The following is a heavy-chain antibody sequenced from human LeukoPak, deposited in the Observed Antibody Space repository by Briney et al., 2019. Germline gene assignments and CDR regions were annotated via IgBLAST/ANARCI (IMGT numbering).Heavy chain of an antibody. CDR2: IYPNSGGT. J-gene: IGHJ6*02. V-gene: IGHV1-2*02. CDR1: ASTFTDYI. CDR3: AKRCPYGCYLDV. D-gene: IGHD2-2*01. Sequence: ASVKLSCKTSASTFTDYIIPRERHSPGQGLEWMGWIYPNSGGTNYAQKFQGRVTITRDTSISTAFMVLSSLRSDDSCYYDCAKRCPYGCYLDVWGQGTRVTVSS.